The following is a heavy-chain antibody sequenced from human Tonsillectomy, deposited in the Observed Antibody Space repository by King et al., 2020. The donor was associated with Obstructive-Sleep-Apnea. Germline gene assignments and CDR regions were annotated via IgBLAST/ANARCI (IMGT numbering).Heavy chain of an antibody. CDR2: ISPYNGNT. CDR3: ARDPPPYSRDYYGMDV. Sequence: LVQSGAEVKRPGASVKVSCKASGYTFTSYGISWVRQAPGQGLEWMGWISPYNGNTYYAQKVQGRVTMTTDTSTSTAYMELRSLRSDDTAVYYCARDPPPYSRDYYGMDVWGQGTTVTVSS. CDR1: GYTFTSYG. J-gene: IGHJ6*01. V-gene: IGHV1-18*01. D-gene: IGHD4-11*01.